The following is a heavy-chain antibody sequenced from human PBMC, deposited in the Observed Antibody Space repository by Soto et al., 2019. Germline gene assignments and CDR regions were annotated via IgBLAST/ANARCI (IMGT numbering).Heavy chain of an antibody. Sequence: QVHLVQSGAEVKKPGSSVKVSCKTSGGTISTYVINWVRQDPGQGLEWMGRIIPALGAADYAQKFQDRLTITADKSTSTAYMELSSLRSDDTAVYYCARGGQQVVSFDYWGQGTLVAVSS. CDR2: IIPALGAA. V-gene: IGHV1-69*08. D-gene: IGHD6-6*01. J-gene: IGHJ4*02. CDR1: GGTISTYV. CDR3: ARGGQQVVSFDY.